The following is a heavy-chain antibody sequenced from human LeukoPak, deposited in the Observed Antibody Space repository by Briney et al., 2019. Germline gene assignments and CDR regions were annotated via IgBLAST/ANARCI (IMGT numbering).Heavy chain of an antibody. CDR3: AKGPKNRAFDI. Sequence: GGSLRLSCAASGFTFSSYAMSWVRQAPGKGLEWVSSIGGLGGSTFYAVSVKGRFTISRDNSKNTLYLQMNSLRAEDTAVYYCAKGPKNRAFDIWGQGTMVTVSS. CDR1: GFTFSSYA. D-gene: IGHD2/OR15-2a*01. V-gene: IGHV3-23*01. CDR2: IGGLGGST. J-gene: IGHJ3*02.